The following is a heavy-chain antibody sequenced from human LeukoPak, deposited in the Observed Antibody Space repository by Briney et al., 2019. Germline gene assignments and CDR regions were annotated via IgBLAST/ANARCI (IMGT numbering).Heavy chain of an antibody. CDR2: IKQDASEK. CDR3: ARVSLAGAFFDS. Sequence: GGSLRLSCAASGFTFSSYWMSWVRQAPGKGLEWVANIKQDASEKYYVASVTGRFTIFKDNAKNSLYLQMNSLRAEDTAVYFCARVSLAGAFFDSWGRGTLVTVAS. CDR1: GFTFSSYW. V-gene: IGHV3-7*01. J-gene: IGHJ4*02. D-gene: IGHD6-13*01.